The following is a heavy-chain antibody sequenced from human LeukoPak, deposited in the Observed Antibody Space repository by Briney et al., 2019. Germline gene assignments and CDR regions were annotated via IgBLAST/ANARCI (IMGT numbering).Heavy chain of an antibody. CDR2: ISSSGSTI. CDR1: GFTFSSYE. CDR3: ARNIVPAAVNYYYYGMDV. Sequence: GGSLRLSCAASGFTFSSYEMNWVRQAPGKGLEWVSHISSSGSTIYYADCVKGRFTISRDNAKNSLYLQMYSLRAEDTAVYYCARNIVPAAVNYYYYGMDVWGKGTTVTVSS. D-gene: IGHD2-2*01. V-gene: IGHV3-48*03. J-gene: IGHJ6*04.